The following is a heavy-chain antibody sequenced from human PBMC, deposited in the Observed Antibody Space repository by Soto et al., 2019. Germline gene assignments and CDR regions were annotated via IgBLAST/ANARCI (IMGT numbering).Heavy chain of an antibody. V-gene: IGHV4-34*01. CDR3: ARGRRTWLQFFGY. CDR1: GGSFSGYY. CDR2: INHSGST. J-gene: IGHJ4*02. D-gene: IGHD5-12*01. Sequence: QVQLQQWGAGLLKPSETLSLTCAVYGGSFSGYYWSWIRQPPGKGLEWIGEINHSGSTNYNPSLKSRVTISVDTSKNQFSLKLSSVTAADTAVYYCARGRRTWLQFFGYWGQGTLVTVSS.